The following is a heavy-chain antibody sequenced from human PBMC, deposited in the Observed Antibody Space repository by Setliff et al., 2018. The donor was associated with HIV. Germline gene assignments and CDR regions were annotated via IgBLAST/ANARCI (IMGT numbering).Heavy chain of an antibody. V-gene: IGHV3-66*02. Sequence: PGGSLRLSCEASGFAFSRTYINWVRQPPGKGLEWVSVIYSGGTPDYAAFVKGRFTISRDNSKNTLYLQMNSLRAEDTAVYYCAKDNDYVWGSFSAASKGRYGMDVWGQGTTVTVSS. CDR3: AKDNDYVWGSFSAASKGRYGMDV. CDR1: GFAFSRTY. D-gene: IGHD3-16*01. J-gene: IGHJ6*02. CDR2: IYSGGTP.